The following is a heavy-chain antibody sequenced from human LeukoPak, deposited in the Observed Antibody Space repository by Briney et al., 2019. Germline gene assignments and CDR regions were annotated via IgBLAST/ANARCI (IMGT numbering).Heavy chain of an antibody. D-gene: IGHD2-15*01. Sequence: SETLSLTCTVSGGSISSYYWSWLRQPPGKGLEWIGYIYYSGSTNYNPSLKSRVTISVDTSKNQFCLKLSSVTAADTAVYYCARDISCSGGSCRDYWGQGTLVTVSS. CDR3: ARDISCSGGSCRDY. J-gene: IGHJ4*02. CDR1: GGSISSYY. CDR2: IYYSGST. V-gene: IGHV4-59*01.